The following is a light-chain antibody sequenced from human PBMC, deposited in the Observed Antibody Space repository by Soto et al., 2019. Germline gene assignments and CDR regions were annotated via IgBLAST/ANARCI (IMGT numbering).Light chain of an antibody. J-gene: IGKJ1*01. CDR2: RVS. Sequence: VVVTQTQSSLPVTLAQPAYISCRSSHSLVHSDGNTYLNWCQQRPGQSPRRLLYRVSNRGSGVADKFSGSASGTNFTLKISWLEAEDVGVSYCMHGTLWPRPFGQGTKVAIK. V-gene: IGKV2-30*02. CDR1: HSLVHSDGNTY. CDR3: MHGTLWPRP.